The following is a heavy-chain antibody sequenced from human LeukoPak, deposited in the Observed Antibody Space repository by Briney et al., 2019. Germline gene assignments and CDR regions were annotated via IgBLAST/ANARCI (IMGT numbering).Heavy chain of an antibody. J-gene: IGHJ4*02. D-gene: IGHD6-13*01. V-gene: IGHV3-33*01. CDR3: ARGRLSAAGLLDY. CDR1: GFTFSSYG. CDR2: IWYDGSNK. Sequence: GGSLRLSCAASGFTFSSYGMHWVRQAPGKGLEWVAVIWYDGSNKYYADSVKGRFTISRDSSKNTLYLQMNSLRAEDMAVYYCARGRLSAAGLLDYWGQGTLVTVSS.